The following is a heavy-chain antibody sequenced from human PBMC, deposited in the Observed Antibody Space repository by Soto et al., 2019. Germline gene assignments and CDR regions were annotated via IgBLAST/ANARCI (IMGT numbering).Heavy chain of an antibody. D-gene: IGHD3-22*01. CDR2: TYYRSKWYN. V-gene: IGHV6-1*01. CDR1: GDSVSSNIAA. J-gene: IGHJ6*03. Sequence: PSQTLSLTCAISGDSVSSNIAAWNWIRQSPSRGLEWLGRTYYRSKWYNDYAVSVKSRITINPDTSKNQFSLQLNSVTPEDTAVYYCARMVFKIADYYYYYYMDVWGKGTTVTVSS. CDR3: ARMVFKIADYYYYYYMDV.